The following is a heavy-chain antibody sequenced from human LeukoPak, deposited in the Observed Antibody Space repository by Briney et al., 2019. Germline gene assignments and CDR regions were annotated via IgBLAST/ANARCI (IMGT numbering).Heavy chain of an antibody. CDR3: AKASPTYTGSYSAGYFDL. D-gene: IGHD1-26*01. V-gene: IGHV3-30*18. CDR1: GFTFSSYW. Sequence: SGGSLRLSCAASGFTFSSYWMNWARQAPGKGLEWVAVISYDGSNKYHTDSVKGRFTISRDNSKNTLYLQMNSLRDEDTAVYYCAKASPTYTGSYSAGYFDLWGRGTLVTISS. CDR2: ISYDGSNK. J-gene: IGHJ2*01.